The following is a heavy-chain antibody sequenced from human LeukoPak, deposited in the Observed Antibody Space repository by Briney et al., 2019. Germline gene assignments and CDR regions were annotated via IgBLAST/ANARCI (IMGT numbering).Heavy chain of an antibody. Sequence: GGSLRLSCAASGFPFSTYWITWVRQAPGKGLEWVANIKNDGSEKYYVDSVKGRFTISRDNAENSLFLQMNSLRVEDTAIYYCARDSGLTGYDLLDYWGQGTLVTVSS. CDR3: ARDSGLTGYDLLDY. CDR2: IKNDGSEK. CDR1: GFPFSTYW. V-gene: IGHV3-7*01. D-gene: IGHD5-12*01. J-gene: IGHJ4*02.